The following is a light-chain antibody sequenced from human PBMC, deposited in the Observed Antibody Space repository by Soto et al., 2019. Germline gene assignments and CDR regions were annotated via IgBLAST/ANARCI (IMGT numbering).Light chain of an antibody. CDR2: AVS. Sequence: ISMTQSPPTLSLSPGGRVTLSCEASEKISADLAWYHHRPGQAPRLLIYAVSNRAPGVPARFSGSGSGTDFTLAIASLQPEDFGLYYCQHHHNFPRTFGQGTKLEIK. V-gene: IGKV3-15*01. CDR1: EKISAD. CDR3: QHHHNFPRT. J-gene: IGKJ2*01.